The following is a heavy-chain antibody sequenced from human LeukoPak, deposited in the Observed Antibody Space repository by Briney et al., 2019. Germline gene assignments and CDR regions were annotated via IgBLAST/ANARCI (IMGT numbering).Heavy chain of an antibody. CDR2: IRYDGSNK. J-gene: IGHJ4*02. CDR1: GFTFSSYG. CDR3: ARVSDCGGDCYPFDY. D-gene: IGHD2-21*02. V-gene: IGHV3-30*02. Sequence: GGSLRLSCAASGFTFSSYGMHWVRQAPGKGLEWVAFIRYDGSNKYYADSVKGRFTISRDNSKNTLYLQMNSLRAEDTAVYYCARVSDCGGDCYPFDYWGQGTLVTVSS.